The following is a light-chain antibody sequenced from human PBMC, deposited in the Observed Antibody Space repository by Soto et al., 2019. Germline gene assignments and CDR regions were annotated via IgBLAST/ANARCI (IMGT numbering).Light chain of an antibody. CDR3: GTWDDSLAGGV. CDR2: CNI. Sequence: QSVLTQPPSLSATPGQRVTISCSGSSSNIGNNYVCWYKQDPGTAPKIIMFCNIQRPSGVPDRFSGAKTGTSASLAITGLQAEDEADYYCGTWDDSLAGGVFGGGTKLTVL. CDR1: SSNIGNNY. J-gene: IGLJ3*02. V-gene: IGLV1-47*02.